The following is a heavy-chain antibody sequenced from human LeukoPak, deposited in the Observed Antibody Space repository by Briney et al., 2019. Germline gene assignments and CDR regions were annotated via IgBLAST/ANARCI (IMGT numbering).Heavy chain of an antibody. CDR2: ISSSGSTI. D-gene: IGHD2-2*01. CDR3: ATARDQLLIPDHYMDV. J-gene: IGHJ6*03. Sequence: GGSLRFSAAASGFTCCDYYMSWLPTAPGKGLEGGSYISSSGSTIYYADSVKGRFTISRDNAKNSLYLQMNSLRAEDTAVYYCATARDQLLIPDHYMDVWGKGTTVTVSS. CDR1: GFTCCDYY. V-gene: IGHV3-11*01.